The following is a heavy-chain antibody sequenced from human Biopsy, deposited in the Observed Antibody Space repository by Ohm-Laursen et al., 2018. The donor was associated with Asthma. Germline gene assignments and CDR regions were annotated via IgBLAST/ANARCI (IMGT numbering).Heavy chain of an antibody. CDR2: IKHDGTEK. D-gene: IGHD3-3*02. V-gene: IGHV3-7*01. CDR3: ARTFHFWSPYHAEHYQL. J-gene: IGHJ1*01. Sequence: SLSLSCSASGFTFGDYCMNWVRQVPGKGLEWVANIKHDGTEKNHVDSLKGRFTISRDNAKNSLYLQMNSLRAEDTAVYYCARTFHFWSPYHAEHYQLWGQGTLVTVPS. CDR1: GFTFGDYC.